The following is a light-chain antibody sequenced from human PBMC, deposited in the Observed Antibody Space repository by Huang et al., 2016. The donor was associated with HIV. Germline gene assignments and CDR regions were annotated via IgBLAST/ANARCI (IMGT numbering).Light chain of an antibody. CDR3: QQYYSTPLVT. Sequence: DIQMTQSPSSLSASVGDRVTITCRAGQGIGNSLAWYQQKPGKAPQLLLYAASRLETGVPSRFSGSGSGTDSTLTISGLQPEDFATYYCQQYYSTPLVTFGGGTKVEIK. CDR1: QGIGNS. V-gene: IGKV1-NL1*01. CDR2: AAS. J-gene: IGKJ4*01.